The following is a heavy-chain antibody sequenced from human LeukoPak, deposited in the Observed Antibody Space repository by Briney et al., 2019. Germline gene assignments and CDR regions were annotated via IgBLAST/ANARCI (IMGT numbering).Heavy chain of an antibody. Sequence: GGSLRLSCAASGITVTSDYMSWVRQAPGKGLEWVSVTYSGDNTYYEDSVKGRFTISRDNSKNMVYLQMNSLRAEDTAVYYCARGAIIAARPLDYWGQGTLVTVSS. V-gene: IGHV3-53*01. D-gene: IGHD6-6*01. J-gene: IGHJ4*02. CDR3: ARGAIIAARPLDY. CDR1: GITVTSDY. CDR2: TYSGDNT.